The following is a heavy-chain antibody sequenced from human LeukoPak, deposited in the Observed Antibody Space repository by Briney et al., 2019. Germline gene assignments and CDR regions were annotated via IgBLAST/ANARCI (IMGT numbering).Heavy chain of an antibody. Sequence: PGGSLRLSCAASGFTFSSYAMSWVRQAPGKGLEWVSAISNTGGSTYYADSVKGRFTISRDKSKNTLSLQMNSLRAEDTAVYYCAQQVGYCSSGSCYSTYWGQGTLVTVSS. V-gene: IGHV3-23*01. D-gene: IGHD2-15*01. CDR1: GFTFSSYA. J-gene: IGHJ1*01. CDR3: AQQVGYCSSGSCYSTY. CDR2: ISNTGGST.